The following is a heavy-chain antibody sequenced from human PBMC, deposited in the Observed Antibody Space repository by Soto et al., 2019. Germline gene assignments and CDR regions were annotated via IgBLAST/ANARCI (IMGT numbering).Heavy chain of an antibody. Sequence: ASVKVCCKASGYTFTSYGISWVRQAPGQGLEWMGWISAYNGNTNYAQKLQGRVTMTTDTSTSTAYMELRSLRSDDTAVYYCARDVIYDHAFDIWGQGTMVTVSS. D-gene: IGHD1-1*01. CDR1: GYTFTSYG. V-gene: IGHV1-18*01. CDR2: ISAYNGNT. CDR3: ARDVIYDHAFDI. J-gene: IGHJ3*02.